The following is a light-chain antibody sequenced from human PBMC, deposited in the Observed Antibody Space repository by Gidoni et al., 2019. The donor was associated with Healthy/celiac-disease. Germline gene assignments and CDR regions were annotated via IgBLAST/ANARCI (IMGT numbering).Light chain of an antibody. V-gene: IGKV1-5*03. CDR3: QKYNSYSRA. Sequence: DIQMTQSPFTLSASVGDRVTITCRASQSISSWLAWYQQKPGKAPKLLIYKASSLESGVPARFSGSGSGTEFTLTISSLQPDDFATYYCQKYNSYSRAFGQETKVEIK. CDR2: KAS. J-gene: IGKJ1*01. CDR1: QSISSW.